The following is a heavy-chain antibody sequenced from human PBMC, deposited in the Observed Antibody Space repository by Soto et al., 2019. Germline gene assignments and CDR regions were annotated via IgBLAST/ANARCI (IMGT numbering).Heavy chain of an antibody. CDR2: IYWDDDK. CDR3: ALTYYYGSGSYYPFDY. J-gene: IGHJ4*02. Sequence: QITLKESGPTLVKPTQTLTLTCTFSGFSLSTSGVGVGWIRQPPGKALEWLALIYWDDDKRYSPSLKSRLTITRDTSKTQVVLTMTNMDPVDTATYYCALTYYYGSGSYYPFDYWGQGTLVTVSS. V-gene: IGHV2-5*02. CDR1: GFSLSTSGVG. D-gene: IGHD3-10*01.